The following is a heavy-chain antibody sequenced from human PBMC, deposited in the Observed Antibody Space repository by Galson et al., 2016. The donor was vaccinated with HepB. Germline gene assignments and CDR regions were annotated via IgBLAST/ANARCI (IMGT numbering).Heavy chain of an antibody. D-gene: IGHD1-26*01. J-gene: IGHJ5*02. CDR3: ARDHYSLSSGHNCLDP. Sequence: SVKVSCKASGYTFSSYGIIWVRQAPGQGLEWMGWISAYNGDTDYAQKFRGRVTMTAETSTNTAYMEVRSLRSDDTAVYYCARDHYSLSSGHNCLDPWGQGTLVPVSS. CDR1: GYTFSSYG. V-gene: IGHV1-18*04. CDR2: ISAYNGDT.